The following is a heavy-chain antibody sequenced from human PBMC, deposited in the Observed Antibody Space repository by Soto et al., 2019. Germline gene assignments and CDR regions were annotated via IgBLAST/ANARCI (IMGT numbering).Heavy chain of an antibody. CDR3: ARGFTICGVVSSEAFDI. CDR2: IYHSGST. V-gene: IGHV4-4*02. CDR1: GGSISSSNW. J-gene: IGHJ3*02. Sequence: QVQLQESGPGLVKPSGTLSLTCAVSGGSISSSNWWSWVRQPPGKGLEWVGEIYHSGSTNYNPSLKGRVTISVDKSKIQFSLKLSYVTAADTGVYYCARGFTICGVVSSEAFDIWGQGTMVTVSS. D-gene: IGHD3-3*01.